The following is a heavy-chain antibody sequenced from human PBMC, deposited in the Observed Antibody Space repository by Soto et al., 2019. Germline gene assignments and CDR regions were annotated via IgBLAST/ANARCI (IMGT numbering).Heavy chain of an antibody. CDR1: GASISSGHYY. CDR2: IYYSGTT. V-gene: IGHV4-30-4*01. CDR3: VRAPIVSAYGMDV. Sequence: SETLXLTCTVSGASISSGHYYWSWIRQPPGKGLEWIGYIYYSGTTHYNPPLKSRVTISVDTSKNQFSLKPNSVTAADTAVYYCVRAPIVSAYGMDVWGQGTTVTVSS. J-gene: IGHJ6*02. D-gene: IGHD1-26*01.